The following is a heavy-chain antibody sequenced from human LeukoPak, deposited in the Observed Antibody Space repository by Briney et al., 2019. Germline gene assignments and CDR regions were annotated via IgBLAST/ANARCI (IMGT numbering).Heavy chain of an antibody. V-gene: IGHV4-4*02. J-gene: IGHJ6*02. Sequence: SGTLSLACAVSGGSISSSNWWSWVRQPPGKGLEWIGEIYHSGSTNYNPSLKSRVTISVDKSKNQFSLKLSSVTAADTAVYYCARAGRMVVVVPAATLDYYYGMDVWGQGTTVTVSS. D-gene: IGHD2-2*01. CDR2: IYHSGST. CDR3: ARAGRMVVVVPAATLDYYYGMDV. CDR1: GGSISSSNW.